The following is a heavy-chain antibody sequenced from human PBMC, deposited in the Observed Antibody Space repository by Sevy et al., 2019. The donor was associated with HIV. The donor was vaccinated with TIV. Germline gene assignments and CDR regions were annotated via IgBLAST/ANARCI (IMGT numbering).Heavy chain of an antibody. CDR1: GGTFSSYA. CDR2: IIPLFATA. J-gene: IGHJ3*02. CDR3: AREGDRYDSRAAFDM. Sequence: ASVKVSCKASGGTFSSYAISWVRQAPGKGLEWMGGIIPLFATANYAQKFQGRVTITADESTSTAYMELSSLRSEDTAVYYCAREGDRYDSRAAFDMWGQGTMVTVSS. D-gene: IGHD3-22*01. V-gene: IGHV1-69*13.